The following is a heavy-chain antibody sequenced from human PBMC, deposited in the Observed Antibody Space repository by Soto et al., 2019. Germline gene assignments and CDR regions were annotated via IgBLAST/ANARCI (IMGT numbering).Heavy chain of an antibody. J-gene: IGHJ2*01. CDR2: INAGNGNT. D-gene: IGHD5-12*01. CDR3: ARSSIVATIYWYFDL. CDR1: GYTFTSYA. Sequence: QVQLVQSGAEVKKPGASVKVSCKASGYTFTSYAMHWVRQAPGQRLEWMGWINAGNGNTKYSQKFQGRVTITRDTSASTAYRELSSLRSEDTAVYYCARSSIVATIYWYFDLWGRGTLVTVSS. V-gene: IGHV1-3*01.